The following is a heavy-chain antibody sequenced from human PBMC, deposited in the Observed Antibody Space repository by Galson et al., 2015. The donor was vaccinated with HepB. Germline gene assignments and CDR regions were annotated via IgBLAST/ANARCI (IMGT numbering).Heavy chain of an antibody. J-gene: IGHJ4*02. CDR3: ARESGPHELVDY. CDR1: GFTFSTSV. CDR2: TSSDGARK. Sequence: SLRLSCAASGFTFSTSVLHWVRQAPGKGPEWVAVTSSDGARKYYADSVKGRFTISRDNSNNILYLQMNTLSADDTAVYYCARESGPHELVDYWGQGTLVTVSS. V-gene: IGHV3-30-3*01. D-gene: IGHD3-3*01.